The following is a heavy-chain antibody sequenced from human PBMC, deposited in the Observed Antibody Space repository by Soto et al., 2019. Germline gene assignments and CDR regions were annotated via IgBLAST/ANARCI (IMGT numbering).Heavy chain of an antibody. CDR2: IHYDGISN. CDR3: ARDGHEDRVDASGFDY. D-gene: IGHD2-15*01. Sequence: EVQLVESGGGLVQPGGSLRLSCAASGFSFTRFWMHWVRQVPGKGLVWVARIHYDGISNAYADSVKGRFTISRDNAKNTVYLQTSSLRTEDTAVYYCARDGHEDRVDASGFDYWGQGTPVTVSS. V-gene: IGHV3-74*01. CDR1: GFSFTRFW. J-gene: IGHJ4*02.